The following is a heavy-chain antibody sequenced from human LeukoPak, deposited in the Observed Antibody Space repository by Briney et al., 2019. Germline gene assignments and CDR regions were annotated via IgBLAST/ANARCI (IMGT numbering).Heavy chain of an antibody. Sequence: PSETLSLTCTVSGGSISSYYWSWIRQPPGKGLEWIGYIYYSGSTNYNPSLKSRVTILVDTSKNQFSLKLSSVTAADTAVYYCARLAVAGTGYWGQETLVTVSS. V-gene: IGHV4-59*08. D-gene: IGHD6-19*01. J-gene: IGHJ4*02. CDR1: GGSISSYY. CDR2: IYYSGST. CDR3: ARLAVAGTGY.